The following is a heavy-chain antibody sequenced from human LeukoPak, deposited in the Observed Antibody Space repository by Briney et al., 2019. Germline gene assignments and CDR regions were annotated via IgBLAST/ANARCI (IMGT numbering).Heavy chain of an antibody. CDR2: INPNSGGT. CDR3: ARVGRYSGSYSGY. CDR1: GYTFTGYY. V-gene: IGHV1-2*02. D-gene: IGHD1-26*01. J-gene: IGHJ4*02. Sequence: ASVKVSRKASGYTFTGYYMHWVRQAPGQGLEWMGWINPNSGGTNYAQKFQGRATMTRDTSISTAYMELSRLRSDDTAVYYCARVGRYSGSYSGYWGQGTLVTVSS.